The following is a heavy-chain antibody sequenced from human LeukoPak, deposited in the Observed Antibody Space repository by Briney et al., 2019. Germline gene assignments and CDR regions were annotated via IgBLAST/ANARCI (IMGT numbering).Heavy chain of an antibody. Sequence: GGSLRLSCAASGFTFSSYGMHWVRQAPGKGLEWVAFIRYDGSNKYYADSVKGRFTISRDNSKNTLYLQMSSLRAEDTAVYYCAKDPAVAGTGPSDWGQGTLVTVSS. V-gene: IGHV3-30*02. CDR1: GFTFSSYG. CDR2: IRYDGSNK. J-gene: IGHJ4*02. D-gene: IGHD6-19*01. CDR3: AKDPAVAGTGPSD.